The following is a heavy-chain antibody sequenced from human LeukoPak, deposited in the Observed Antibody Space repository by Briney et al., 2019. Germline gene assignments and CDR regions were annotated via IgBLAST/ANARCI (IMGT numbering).Heavy chain of an antibody. Sequence: AGRSLRLSCAASGFTFSSYAMHWVRQAPGKGLEWVAVISYDGTEKYYGDSVKGRFTISRDNSKNTLYLQMNSLRAEDTALYYCARDGHGVPLDYWGQGTLVTVSP. D-gene: IGHD4-17*01. V-gene: IGHV3-30-3*01. CDR3: ARDGHGVPLDY. CDR2: ISYDGTEK. J-gene: IGHJ4*02. CDR1: GFTFSSYA.